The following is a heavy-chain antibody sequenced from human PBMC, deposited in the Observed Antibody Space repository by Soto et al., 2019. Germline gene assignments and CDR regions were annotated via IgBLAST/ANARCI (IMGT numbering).Heavy chain of an antibody. Sequence: SVKVSCKASGGTFSSYAISWVRQAPGQGLEWMGGIIPIFGTANYAQKFQGRVTITEDESTSTAYMELSSLRSEDTAVYYCARGGAERAAAASDYFDYWGQGTPVTVSS. J-gene: IGHJ4*02. CDR1: GGTFSSYA. D-gene: IGHD6-13*01. V-gene: IGHV1-69*13. CDR3: ARGGAERAAAASDYFDY. CDR2: IIPIFGTA.